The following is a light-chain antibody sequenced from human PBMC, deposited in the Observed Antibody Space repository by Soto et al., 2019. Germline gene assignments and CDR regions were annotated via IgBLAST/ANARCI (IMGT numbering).Light chain of an antibody. CDR3: SSYGGSNNLV. CDR2: EVN. CDR1: SSDVGGYNY. J-gene: IGLJ2*01. V-gene: IGLV2-8*01. Sequence: QSVLTQPPSASGSPGQSVTISCTGASSDVGGYNYFSWYQQHPGKAPKLMIYEVNKRPSGVPDRFSGSKFGNTASLTVSGLQGEDEADYYCSSYGGSNNLVFGGGTKLTVL.